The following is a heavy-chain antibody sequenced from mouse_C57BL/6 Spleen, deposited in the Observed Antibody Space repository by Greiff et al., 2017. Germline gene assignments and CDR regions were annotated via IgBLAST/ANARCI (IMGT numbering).Heavy chain of an antibody. V-gene: IGHV5-9*01. J-gene: IGHJ2*01. CDR2: ISGGGGNT. CDR3: AREGTYYFDY. D-gene: IGHD3-1*01. Sequence: EVKLVESGGGLVKPGGSLKLSCAASGFTFSSYTMSWVRQTPEKRLEWVATISGGGGNTYYPDSVKGRFTISRDNAKNTLYLQMSSLRSEDTALYYCAREGTYYFDYWGQGTTRTVSS. CDR1: GFTFSSYT.